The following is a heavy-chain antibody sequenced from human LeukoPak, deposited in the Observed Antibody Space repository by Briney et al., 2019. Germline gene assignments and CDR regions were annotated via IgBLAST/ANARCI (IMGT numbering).Heavy chain of an antibody. CDR3: AREAPRQQLVLGY. D-gene: IGHD6-13*01. CDR1: GFTFSSYA. V-gene: IGHV3-33*08. CDR2: IWYDGSNK. J-gene: IGHJ4*02. Sequence: GGSLRLSCAASGFTFSSYAMSWVRQAPGKGLEWVAVIWYDGSNKYYADSVKGRFTISRDNSKNTLYLQMNSLRAEDTAVYYCAREAPRQQLVLGYWGQGTLVTVSS.